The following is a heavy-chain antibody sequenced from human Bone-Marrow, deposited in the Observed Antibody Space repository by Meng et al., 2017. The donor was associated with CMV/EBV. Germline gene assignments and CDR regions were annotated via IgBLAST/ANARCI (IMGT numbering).Heavy chain of an antibody. Sequence: SQTLSLTCAVSGASITTTKWWTWVRQPPGTWLEWVGEIDHGGNPNSNPSLKSRLTLSLDTSKNHLSLRMTSVTAEDTAIYYCARVREHTSLGNYWFDPWGQGTLVTVSS. CDR2: IDHGGNP. CDR3: ARVREHTSLGNYWFDP. D-gene: IGHD3-16*01. J-gene: IGHJ5*02. CDR1: GASITTTKW. V-gene: IGHV4/OR15-8*02.